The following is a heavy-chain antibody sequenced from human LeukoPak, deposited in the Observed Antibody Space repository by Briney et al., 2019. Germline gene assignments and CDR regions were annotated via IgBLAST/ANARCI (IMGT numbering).Heavy chain of an antibody. Sequence: GGSLRLSCAASGFTFGDYWMTWVRQAPEKGLEWVASIKQDGSETYYVDSAKGRFTISSDNAKGSLFLQMNSLRVEDTAMYYCARAWTRHTKNKYWYDALDIWGQGTMVTVSS. V-gene: IGHV3-7*01. D-gene: IGHD2/OR15-2a*01. CDR1: GFTFGDYW. CDR2: IKQDGSET. CDR3: ARAWTRHTKNKYWYDALDI. J-gene: IGHJ3*02.